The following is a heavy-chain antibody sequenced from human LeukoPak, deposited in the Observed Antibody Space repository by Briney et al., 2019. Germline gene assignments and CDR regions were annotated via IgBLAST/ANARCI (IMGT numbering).Heavy chain of an antibody. Sequence: ASVKVSCKASGFTFTSSAMQWVRQARGQRLEWIGWIVVGSGNTNYAQKFQERVTITRDMSTSTAYMELSSLRSEDTAVYCCAADSRTYDAFDIWGQGTMVTVSS. J-gene: IGHJ3*02. D-gene: IGHD6-13*01. V-gene: IGHV1-58*02. CDR1: GFTFTSSA. CDR3: AADSRTYDAFDI. CDR2: IVVGSGNT.